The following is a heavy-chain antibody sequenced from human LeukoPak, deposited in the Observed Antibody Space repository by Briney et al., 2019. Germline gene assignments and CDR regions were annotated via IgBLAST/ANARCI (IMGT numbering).Heavy chain of an antibody. CDR2: IYYTGST. J-gene: IGHJ4*02. CDR1: GSSISSYY. V-gene: IGHV4-59*01. Sequence: SETLSLTCTLSGSSISSYYWSWIRQPPGKGLEWIGCIYYTGSTNYNPSLTSRVTISLDTYKNQFSLKLSSVTAADTAVYYCVRSGGGGSGYWGQGTLVTVSS. D-gene: IGHD3-16*01. CDR3: VRSGGGGSGY.